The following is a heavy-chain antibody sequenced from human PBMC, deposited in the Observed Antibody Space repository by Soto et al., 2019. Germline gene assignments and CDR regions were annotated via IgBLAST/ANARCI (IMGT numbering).Heavy chain of an antibody. J-gene: IGHJ5*02. Sequence: QVQLVESGGGVVQPGRSLRLSCAASGFTFSSYGMHWVRQAPGKGLEWVAVISYDGSNKYYADSVKGRFTISRDNSKNTLYLQMNRLRAEDTAVYYCASLGRITGTTEEGSWFDHWGQGTLVTVSS. V-gene: IGHV3-30*03. D-gene: IGHD1-7*01. CDR3: ASLGRITGTTEEGSWFDH. CDR1: GFTFSSYG. CDR2: ISYDGSNK.